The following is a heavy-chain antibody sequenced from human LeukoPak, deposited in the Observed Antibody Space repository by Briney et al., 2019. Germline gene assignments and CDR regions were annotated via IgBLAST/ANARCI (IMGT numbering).Heavy chain of an antibody. CDR1: GGSISSGGYY. V-gene: IGHV4-31*03. D-gene: IGHD4-11*01. CDR2: IYYSGST. CDR3: AREAPTVTSEDYYYHYMDV. J-gene: IGHJ6*03. Sequence: SETLSLTCTVSGGSISSGGYYWSRIRQHPGKGLEWIGYIYYSGSTYYNPSLKSRVTISVDTSKNQFSLKLSSVTAADTAVYYCAREAPTVTSEDYYYHYMDVWGKGTTVTVSS.